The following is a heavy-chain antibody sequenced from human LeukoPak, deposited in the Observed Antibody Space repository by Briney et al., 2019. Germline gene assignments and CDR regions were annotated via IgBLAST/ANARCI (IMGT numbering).Heavy chain of an antibody. J-gene: IGHJ4*02. CDR1: GLTFSSYW. CDR3: AREPTLYSSSWYLSSPPHNDY. Sequence: PGGSLRLSCAASGLTFSSYWMSWVRQAPGKGLEWVANIKQDGSEKYYVDSVKGRFTISRDNAKNSLYLQMNSLRAEDTAVYYCAREPTLYSSSWYLSSPPHNDYWGQGTLVTVSS. CDR2: IKQDGSEK. V-gene: IGHV3-7*01. D-gene: IGHD6-13*01.